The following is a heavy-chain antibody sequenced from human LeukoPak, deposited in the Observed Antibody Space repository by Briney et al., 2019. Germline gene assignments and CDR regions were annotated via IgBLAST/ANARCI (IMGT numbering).Heavy chain of an antibody. D-gene: IGHD3-22*01. CDR3: ARGRYDSSGYYPPYYYYYMDV. Sequence: SVKVSCKASGGTFSSYAISWVRQAPGQGLEWMGGIIPIFGTANYAQKFQGRVTITADESTSTAYMELSSLRSEDTAVYYCARGRYDSSGYYPPYYYYYMDVWGKGTTVTVPS. CDR1: GGTFSSYA. V-gene: IGHV1-69*13. J-gene: IGHJ6*03. CDR2: IIPIFGTA.